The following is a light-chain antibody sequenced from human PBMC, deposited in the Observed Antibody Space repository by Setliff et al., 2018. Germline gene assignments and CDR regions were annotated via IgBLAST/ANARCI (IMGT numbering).Light chain of an antibody. Sequence: QSALTQPPSVSGSRGQSVTISCTGTSSDVGNYNRVSWYQQPPGTAPKLMIYDVTNRPSGVPDRFSGSKSGNTASLTISGLQAEDEADYYCSSYTSSNTYFFGRGTKVTVL. CDR3: SSYTSSNTYF. J-gene: IGLJ1*01. CDR2: DVT. CDR1: SSDVGNYNR. V-gene: IGLV2-18*02.